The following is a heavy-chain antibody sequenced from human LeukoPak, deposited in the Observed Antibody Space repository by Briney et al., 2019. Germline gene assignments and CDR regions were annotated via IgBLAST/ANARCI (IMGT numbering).Heavy chain of an antibody. CDR2: TSHDESNK. J-gene: IGHJ4*02. CDR1: GISLRSYS. D-gene: IGHD6-13*01. CDR3: AKGDAAGAYRTDF. Sequence: GESLRLSCVASGISLRSYSVHWVCQAPGKGLEWVALTSHDESNKKYADSVRGRCTISRDNSRDTVFLQLSNLRHEDTAVYYCAKGDAAGAYRTDFWGPGTRVTVSS. V-gene: IGHV3-30-3*01.